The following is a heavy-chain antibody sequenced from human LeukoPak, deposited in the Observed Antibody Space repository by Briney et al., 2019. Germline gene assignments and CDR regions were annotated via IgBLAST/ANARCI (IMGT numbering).Heavy chain of an antibody. Sequence: GMGWMNPNSGNTGYAQKFQGRVTMTRNTSISTAYMELSSLRSEDTAVYYCARGGRGDYIDYWGQGTLVTVSS. D-gene: IGHD4-17*01. CDR3: ARGGRGDYIDY. V-gene: IGHV1-8*01. CDR2: MNPNSGNT. J-gene: IGHJ4*02.